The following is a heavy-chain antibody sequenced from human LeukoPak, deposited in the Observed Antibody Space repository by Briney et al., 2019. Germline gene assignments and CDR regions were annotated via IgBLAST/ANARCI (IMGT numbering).Heavy chain of an antibody. J-gene: IGHJ5*02. V-gene: IGHV4-39*07. D-gene: IGHD4/OR15-4a*01. CDR2: IYHSGTT. CDR1: GGSINTNY. Sequence: SETLSLTCTVSGGSINTNYWSWIRQPPGKGLEWIGSIYHSGTTYYNPSLKSRVTISVDTSKNQFSLNLSSVTAADTAVYYCIRDYGADPRPPTWGQGTMVIVSS. CDR3: IRDYGADPRPPT.